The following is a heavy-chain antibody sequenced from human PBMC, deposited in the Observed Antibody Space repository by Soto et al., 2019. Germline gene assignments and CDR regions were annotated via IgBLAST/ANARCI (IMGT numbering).Heavy chain of an antibody. Sequence: EVQLVESGGGLVKPGGSLRLSCAASGFTFSSYSMNWVRQAPGKGLEWVSSISSSSSYIYYADSVKGRFTISRDNAKNSLYLQMNSLRAEDTAVYYCARDSGKGYCSGGSCYGGFDYWGQGTLVTVSS. V-gene: IGHV3-21*01. J-gene: IGHJ4*02. D-gene: IGHD2-15*01. CDR1: GFTFSSYS. CDR3: ARDSGKGYCSGGSCYGGFDY. CDR2: ISSSSSYI.